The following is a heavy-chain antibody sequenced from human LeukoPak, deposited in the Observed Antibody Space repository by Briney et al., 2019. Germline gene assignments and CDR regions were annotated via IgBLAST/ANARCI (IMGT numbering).Heavy chain of an antibody. CDR3: AKVSPYSGYVGHAFDI. CDR2: ISGSGGST. J-gene: IGHJ3*02. D-gene: IGHD5-12*01. V-gene: IGHV3-23*01. Sequence: GGSLRLSCAASVFTFSSYAMSWVRQAPGKGLEWVSAISGSGGSTCYADSVKGRFTISRDNSKNTLYLQMNSLRAEDTAVYYCAKVSPYSGYVGHAFDIWGQGTMVTVSS. CDR1: VFTFSSYA.